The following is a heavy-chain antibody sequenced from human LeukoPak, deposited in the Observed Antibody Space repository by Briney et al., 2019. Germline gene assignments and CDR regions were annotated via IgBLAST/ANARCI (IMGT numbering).Heavy chain of an antibody. CDR3: ARGFDGYYGFDI. V-gene: IGHV3-7*05. D-gene: IGHD5-24*01. CDR1: GFTLSIYW. J-gene: IGHJ3*02. Sequence: GGSLRLSCEASGFTLSIYWTSWVRQAPGEGLEWVANINQDGSEKYYVDSVKGRFTISRDNAKKSLYLQMNSLRVEDTAVYYCARGFDGYYGFDIWGQGTMVTVSS. CDR2: INQDGSEK.